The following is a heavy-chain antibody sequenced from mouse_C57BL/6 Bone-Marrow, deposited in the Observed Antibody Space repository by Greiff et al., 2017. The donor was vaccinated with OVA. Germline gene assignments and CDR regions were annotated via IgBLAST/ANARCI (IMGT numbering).Heavy chain of an antibody. CDR2: INPNNGGT. D-gene: IGHD1-1*01. CDR3: ARRDYYYGSRPFDY. V-gene: IGHV1-26*01. Sequence: VQLQQSGPELVKPGASVKISCKASGYTFTDYYMNWVKQSHGKSLEWIGDINPNNGGTSYNQKFKGKATLTVDKSSSTAYMELRSLTSEDSAGYYCARRDYYYGSRPFDYWGQGTTLTVSS. J-gene: IGHJ2*01. CDR1: GYTFTDYY.